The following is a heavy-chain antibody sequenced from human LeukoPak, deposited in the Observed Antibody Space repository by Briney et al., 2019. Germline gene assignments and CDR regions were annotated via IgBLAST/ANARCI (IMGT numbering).Heavy chain of an antibody. CDR3: ARVVLPDYYFDY. J-gene: IGHJ4*02. CDR1: GGTFSSYA. CDR2: IIPIFGTA. V-gene: IGHV1-69*13. D-gene: IGHD2-15*01. Sequence: SVKVSCKASGGTFSSYAISWVRQAPGQGLEWMGGIIPIFGTANYAQKFQGRVTITADESTGTAYMELSSLRSEDTAVYYCARVVLPDYYFDYWGQGTLVTVSS.